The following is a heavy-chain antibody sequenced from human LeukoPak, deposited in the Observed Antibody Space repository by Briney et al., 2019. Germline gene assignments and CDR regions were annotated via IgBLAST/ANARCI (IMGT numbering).Heavy chain of an antibody. CDR3: AREEYGDHMW. D-gene: IGHD4-17*01. CDR2: IKQDGSEK. CDR1: GFTFSRYW. Sequence: GGSLRLSCAHSGFTFSRYWMSWVRHAPGKGLEWVANIKQDGSEKYYVDSVKGRFTISRDNARNSLYLQMNNVRAEDTAVYCCAREEYGDHMWWGQGTLVTVSS. V-gene: IGHV3-7*01. J-gene: IGHJ4*02.